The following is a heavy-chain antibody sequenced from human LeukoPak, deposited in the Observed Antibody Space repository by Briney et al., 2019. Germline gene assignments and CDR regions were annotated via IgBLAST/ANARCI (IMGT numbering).Heavy chain of an antibody. Sequence: SETLSLTCTVSGGSISSYYWSWIRQPPGKGLEWIGEINHSGSTNYNPSLKSRVTISVDTSKNQFSLKLSSVTAADTAVYYCAPLWFGELLHPGGYWGQGTLVTVSS. CDR1: GGSISSYY. V-gene: IGHV4-34*01. CDR3: APLWFGELLHPGGY. J-gene: IGHJ4*02. D-gene: IGHD3-10*01. CDR2: INHSGST.